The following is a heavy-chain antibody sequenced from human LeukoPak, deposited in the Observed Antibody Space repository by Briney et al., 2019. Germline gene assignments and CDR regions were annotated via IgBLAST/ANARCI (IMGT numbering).Heavy chain of an antibody. V-gene: IGHV3-48*03. Sequence: GGSLRLSCAASGFTFSSYEMNWVRQAPGKGLEWVSYISSSGSTIYYADSVKGRFTISRDNAKNSLYLQMNSLRAEDTAVYYCAREDFTGITMVRGGVIDYWGQGTLVTVSS. CDR3: AREDFTGITMVRGGVIDY. CDR2: ISSSGSTI. J-gene: IGHJ4*02. D-gene: IGHD3-10*01. CDR1: GFTFSSYE.